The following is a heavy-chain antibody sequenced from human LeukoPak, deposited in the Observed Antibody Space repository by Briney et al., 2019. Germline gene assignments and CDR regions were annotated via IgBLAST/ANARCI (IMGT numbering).Heavy chain of an antibody. CDR2: IYHSGST. D-gene: IGHD3-3*01. Sequence: ASETLSLTCAVSGYSISIGYYWGWIRQPPGKGREWIGSIYHSGSTYYNPSLKSRVTISVDTSKNQFSLKLSSVTAADTAVYYCARHKGAEITIFGVVTRKPFDYWGQGTLVTVSS. CDR1: GYSISIGYY. CDR3: ARHKGAEITIFGVVTRKPFDY. V-gene: IGHV4-38-2*01. J-gene: IGHJ4*02.